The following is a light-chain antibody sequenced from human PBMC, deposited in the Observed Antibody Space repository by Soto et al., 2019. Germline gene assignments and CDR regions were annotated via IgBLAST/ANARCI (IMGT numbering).Light chain of an antibody. J-gene: IGLJ1*01. Sequence: QSVLTQPASVSGSPGQSITISCTGTSSDVGGYNFVSWYQQHPDKAPKLMIYDVTNRPSGVSNRFSGSKSGNKASLTISGLQAEDEADYYCSSYTSISTYVFGTGTKLTVL. CDR2: DVT. CDR1: SSDVGGYNF. CDR3: SSYTSISTYV. V-gene: IGLV2-14*01.